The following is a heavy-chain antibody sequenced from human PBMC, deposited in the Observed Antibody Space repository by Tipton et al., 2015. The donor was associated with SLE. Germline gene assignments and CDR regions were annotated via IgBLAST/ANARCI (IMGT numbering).Heavy chain of an antibody. CDR3: TRLQFIFAGLDV. CDR2: INHSGSA. D-gene: IGHD3-3*01. CDR1: GGSISSSSSY. Sequence: TLSLTCTVSGGSISSSSSYWIWIRQPPGKGLEWIGEINHSGSANYNPALKSRVTISADMSKNQFSLNLSSVTAADTAIYYCTRLQFIFAGLDVWGKGTTVPVSS. J-gene: IGHJ6*03. V-gene: IGHV4-39*07.